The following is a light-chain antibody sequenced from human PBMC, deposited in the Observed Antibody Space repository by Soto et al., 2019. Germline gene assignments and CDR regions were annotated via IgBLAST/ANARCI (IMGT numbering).Light chain of an antibody. CDR2: GAS. CDR3: QQYGSSPPT. CDR1: QSVSRY. Sequence: IVLTQSPCTPSLSPGERTILSCRASQSVSRYLAWYQQKPGQGPRLFIYGASSRATGTPDRFSGSGSGTDFTLTINRLEPEDFALYYCQQYGSSPPTFGQGTKVDIK. J-gene: IGKJ1*01. V-gene: IGKV3-20*01.